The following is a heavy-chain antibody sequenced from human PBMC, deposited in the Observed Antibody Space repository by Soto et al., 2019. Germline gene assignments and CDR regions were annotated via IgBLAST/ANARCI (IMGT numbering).Heavy chain of an antibody. CDR2: ISATGGST. CDR1: GFTFNNYA. Sequence: GGSRRLSCAASGFTFNNYAMNWVRQAPGKGLEWVATISATGGSTYYADSVKGRFTISRDNSKNTLYLQMNGLRVEDTAVYYCATDRLAGNFDYWGQGSQVTVSS. J-gene: IGHJ4*02. CDR3: ATDRLAGNFDY. V-gene: IGHV3-23*01.